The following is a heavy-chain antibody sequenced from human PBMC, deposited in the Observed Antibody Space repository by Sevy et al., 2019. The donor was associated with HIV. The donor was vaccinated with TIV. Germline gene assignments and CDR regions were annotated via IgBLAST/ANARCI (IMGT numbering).Heavy chain of an antibody. V-gene: IGHV3-49*04. CDR2: IRSKAYGGTT. J-gene: IGHJ6*02. D-gene: IGHD3-3*01. Sequence: GGSLRLSCTASGFTFGDYAMSWVRQAPGKGLEWVGFIRSKAYGGTTEYAASVKGRFTISRDDSKSIAYLQMNSLKTEDTAVYYCTRDRGVYDFWSGYYVGMDVWGQRTTVTVSS. CDR1: GFTFGDYA. CDR3: TRDRGVYDFWSGYYVGMDV.